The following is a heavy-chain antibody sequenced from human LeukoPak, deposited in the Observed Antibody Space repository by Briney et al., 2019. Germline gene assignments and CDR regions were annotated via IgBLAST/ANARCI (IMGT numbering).Heavy chain of an antibody. D-gene: IGHD1-26*01. CDR3: ARGGGSYYYYYYMDV. CDR1: GGSFNGYY. Sequence: LETLSLTCAVYGGSFNGYYWSWIRQPPGKGLEWIGEINHSGSTNYNPSLKSRVAISVDTSKNQFSLKLSSVTAADTAVYYCARGGGSYYYYYYMDVWGKGTTVTVSS. V-gene: IGHV4-34*01. J-gene: IGHJ6*03. CDR2: INHSGST.